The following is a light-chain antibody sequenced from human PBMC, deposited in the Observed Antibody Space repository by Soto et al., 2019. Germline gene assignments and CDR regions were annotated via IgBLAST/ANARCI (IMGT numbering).Light chain of an antibody. CDR2: SAS. Sequence: IQLTQSPSSLSASVGDRVTISCRASQGIANFLAWYQQKPGKAPKLLIYSASTLQSGVPSRFSGSGSGTDFTLTISSLKPEDFATYYCQQLNSFPIPFGPGTKVDIK. J-gene: IGKJ3*01. CDR3: QQLNSFPIP. CDR1: QGIANF. V-gene: IGKV1-9*01.